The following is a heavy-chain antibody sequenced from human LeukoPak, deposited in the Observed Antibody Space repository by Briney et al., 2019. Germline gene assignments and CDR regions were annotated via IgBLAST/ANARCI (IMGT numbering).Heavy chain of an antibody. CDR1: GFTFSSYA. D-gene: IGHD3-3*01. V-gene: IGHV3-23*01. J-gene: IGHJ5*02. Sequence: GRSLRLSCAVSGFTFSSYAMSWVRQAPGKGLEWVSGIRGSGSNTYYADSVKGRFTISRDNSKNTLYLQMNSLRVEDTAVYYCAKDENDFWSGSYSNWFDPWGQGTLVTVSS. CDR3: AKDENDFWSGSYSNWFDP. CDR2: IRGSGSNT.